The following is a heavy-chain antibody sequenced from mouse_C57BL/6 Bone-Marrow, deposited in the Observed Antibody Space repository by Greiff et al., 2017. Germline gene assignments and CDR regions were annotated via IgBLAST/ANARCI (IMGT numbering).Heavy chain of an antibody. D-gene: IGHD2-12*01. CDR1: GFTFSSYG. Sequence: EVKLVESGGDLVKPGGSLKLSCAASGFTFSSYGMSWVRQTPEKRLEWVAYICNGGGSTYYPDTVKGRFTISRDNSKNTLYLQMSRLKSEDTAMYYCARPDCYYSSPLDIGCWGQGTSVTVSS. J-gene: IGHJ4*01. CDR2: ICNGGGST. V-gene: IGHV5-12-2*01. CDR3: ARPDCYYSSPLDIGC.